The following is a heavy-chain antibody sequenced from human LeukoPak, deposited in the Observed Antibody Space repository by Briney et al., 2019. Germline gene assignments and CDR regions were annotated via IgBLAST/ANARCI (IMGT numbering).Heavy chain of an antibody. D-gene: IGHD6-13*01. Sequence: SETLSLTCTVSDHSISSGYYWGWIRPPPGKGLEWIGNIYDTGSTYSNPSLKRRVTVSVDTSKHRFSLKLRSVTAADPAVYYCASDPGRIAPDWYFDLWGRGTLVTVSS. V-gene: IGHV4-38-2*02. CDR3: ASDPGRIAPDWYFDL. CDR2: IYDTGST. J-gene: IGHJ2*01. CDR1: DHSISSGYY.